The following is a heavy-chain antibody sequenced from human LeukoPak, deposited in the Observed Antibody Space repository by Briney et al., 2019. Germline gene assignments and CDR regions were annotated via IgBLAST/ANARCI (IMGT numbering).Heavy chain of an antibody. CDR2: ISYDGGNK. J-gene: IGHJ3*01. D-gene: IGHD4-17*01. CDR3: ARSAGDPHASDF. V-gene: IGHV3-30-3*01. Sequence: GGSLRLSCAASGLTFRSHAMHWVRQAPGKGLEWVGVISYDGGNKDYADSVKGRFTISRDNSKNTLYLQMNSLRAEDTAVYYCARSAGDPHASDFWGQGTMVIVSS. CDR1: GLTFRSHA.